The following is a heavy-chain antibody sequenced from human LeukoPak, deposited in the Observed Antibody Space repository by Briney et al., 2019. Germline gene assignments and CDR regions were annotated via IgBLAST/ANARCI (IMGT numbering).Heavy chain of an antibody. D-gene: IGHD3-3*01. CDR3: AKEDLRDYDFWSGYMKHYFDY. CDR2: ISGSGGST. V-gene: IGHV3-23*01. Sequence: PGGSLRLSCAASGFTFSSYAMSWVRQAPGKGLEWVSGISGSGGSTYYADSVKGRFTISRDNSKNTPYLQMNSLRAEDTAVYYCAKEDLRDYDFWSGYMKHYFDYWGQGTLVAVSS. J-gene: IGHJ4*02. CDR1: GFTFSSYA.